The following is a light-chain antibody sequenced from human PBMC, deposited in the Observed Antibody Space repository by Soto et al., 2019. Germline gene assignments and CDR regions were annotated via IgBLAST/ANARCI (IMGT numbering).Light chain of an antibody. J-gene: IGKJ1*01. Sequence: DIQMTQSPSALSASVGERVTITCRASQSISGWLAWYQQKPGKAPKLLIYKASTLESGVPSRFSGSGSGTEFTLTISSLQPDDFATYYCQQYKTYRTFGQGTKV. CDR3: QQYKTYRT. CDR1: QSISGW. V-gene: IGKV1-5*03. CDR2: KAS.